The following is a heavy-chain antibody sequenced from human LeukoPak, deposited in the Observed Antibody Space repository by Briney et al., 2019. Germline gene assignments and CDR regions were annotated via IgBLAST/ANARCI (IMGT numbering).Heavy chain of an antibody. D-gene: IGHD6-19*01. Sequence: ASVKVCCKASGYTFTDYYMHWVRQAPGQGLEWMGWINPSSGGTNYAQKFQGRVTMTRDTSISTAYMELSSLRSDDTAVYYCARDLSSGWYLYWGQGTLVTVSS. CDR3: ARDLSSGWYLY. CDR1: GYTFTDYY. J-gene: IGHJ4*02. CDR2: INPSSGGT. V-gene: IGHV1-2*02.